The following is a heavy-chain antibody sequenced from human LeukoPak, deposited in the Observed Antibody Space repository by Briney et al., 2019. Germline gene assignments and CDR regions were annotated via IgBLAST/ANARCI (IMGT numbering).Heavy chain of an antibody. CDR2: IKRDGSEK. Sequence: PGGSLRLSCAASGFTFSSYWMSWVRQAPGKGLEWVGNIKRDGSEKYYVDSVKGRFTISRDNAKNSLYLQMNSLRAEDTAVYYCARDITSITIFGVVTHFDYWGQGTLVTVSS. D-gene: IGHD3-3*01. J-gene: IGHJ4*02. CDR1: GFTFSSYW. CDR3: ARDITSITIFGVVTHFDY. V-gene: IGHV3-7*01.